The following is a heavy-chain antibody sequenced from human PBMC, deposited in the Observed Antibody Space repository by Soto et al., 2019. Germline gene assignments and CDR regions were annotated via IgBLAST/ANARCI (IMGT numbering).Heavy chain of an antibody. CDR2: IWYDGSNK. Sequence: QVQLVESGGGVDQPGRSLRLSCAASGFTFSSYGMHWVRQAPGKGLEWVAVIWYDGSNKYYADSVKGRFTISRDNSKNTLYLQMNSLRAEDTAVYYCARGGGVYYYYGMDVWGQGTTVTVSS. D-gene: IGHD3-16*01. J-gene: IGHJ6*02. CDR1: GFTFSSYG. CDR3: ARGGGVYYYYGMDV. V-gene: IGHV3-33*01.